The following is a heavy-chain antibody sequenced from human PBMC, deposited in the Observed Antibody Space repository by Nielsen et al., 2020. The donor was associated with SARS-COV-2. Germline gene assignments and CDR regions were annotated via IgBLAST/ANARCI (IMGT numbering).Heavy chain of an antibody. J-gene: IGHJ6*03. CDR2: ISSSSYI. V-gene: IGHV3-21*01. Sequence: GESLKISCAASGFTFSSYSMNWVRQAPGKGLEWVSSISSSSYIYYADSVKGRFTISRDNAKNSLYLQMNSLRAEDTAVYYCARRPYSSSSSTAGSYYYYMDVWGKGTTVTVSS. CDR3: ARRPYSSSSSTAGSYYYYMDV. D-gene: IGHD6-6*01. CDR1: GFTFSSYS.